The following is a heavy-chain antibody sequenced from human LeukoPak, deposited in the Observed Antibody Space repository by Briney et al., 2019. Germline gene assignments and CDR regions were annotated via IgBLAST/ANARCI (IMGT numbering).Heavy chain of an antibody. Sequence: GASVKASCQASGYTFPNYPKHWVRQAPGQGLEWMGVIFPGGGVTEYAQKFQGRVTVTRDTSTRTVYMELSSLRSDDTAVYYCAREHPDYHGFDFWGQGTMLSVSS. J-gene: IGHJ3*01. D-gene: IGHD4-11*01. CDR3: AREHPDYHGFDF. V-gene: IGHV1-46*01. CDR1: GYTFPNYP. CDR2: IFPGGGVT.